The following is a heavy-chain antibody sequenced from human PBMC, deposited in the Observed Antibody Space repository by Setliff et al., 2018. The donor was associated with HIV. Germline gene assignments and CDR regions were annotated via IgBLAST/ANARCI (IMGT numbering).Heavy chain of an antibody. V-gene: IGHV5-51*01. CDR1: GYTFTNYW. J-gene: IGHJ3*02. CDR3: ALGYYYGSGSSGVFDI. D-gene: IGHD3-10*01. CDR2: IYPGDSVT. Sequence: PGESLKISCRASGYTFTNYWIGWVRQMPGKGLEWIGVIYPGDSVTRYSPSFQGQVTISADKSIRTAYLQWSSLKASDTAMYYCALGYYYGSGSSGVFDIWGQGTMVTVS.